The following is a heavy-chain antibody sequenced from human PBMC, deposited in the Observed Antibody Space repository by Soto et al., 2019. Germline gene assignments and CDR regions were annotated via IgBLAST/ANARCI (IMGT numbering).Heavy chain of an antibody. CDR1: GFTFSSYA. CDR3: VKARYSSSWYCDY. V-gene: IGHV3-64D*06. Sequence: GGSLRLSCSASGFTFSSYAMHWVRQAPGKGLEYVSAISSNGGSTYYADSVKGRFTISRDNSKNTLYLQMSSLRAEDTAVYYCVKARYSSSWYCDYWGQGTLVTVSA. J-gene: IGHJ4*02. CDR2: ISSNGGST. D-gene: IGHD6-13*01.